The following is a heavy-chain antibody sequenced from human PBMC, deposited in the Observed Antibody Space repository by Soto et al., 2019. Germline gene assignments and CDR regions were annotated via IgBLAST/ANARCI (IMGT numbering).Heavy chain of an antibody. V-gene: IGHV5-10-1*01. CDR2: IDPSDSQT. Sequence: ESLKISCKGSGYSFAGYWITWVRQKPGKGLEWMGRIDPSDSQTYYSPSFRGHVTISVTKSVTTVFLQWSSLRASDTAMYYCARQIYDSDTGPNFQYYFDSWGQGTPVTVSS. J-gene: IGHJ4*02. D-gene: IGHD3-22*01. CDR1: GYSFAGYW. CDR3: ARQIYDSDTGPNFQYYFDS.